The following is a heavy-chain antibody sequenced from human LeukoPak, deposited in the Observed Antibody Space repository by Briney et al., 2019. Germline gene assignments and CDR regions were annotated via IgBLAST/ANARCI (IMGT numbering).Heavy chain of an antibody. D-gene: IGHD6-13*01. CDR1: GFTVSNNY. CDR3: ARDPPGIAASVSGG. Sequence: PGGSLRLSCKASGFTVSNNYMNWVRQAPGKGLEWVALIYSGGTTNYADSVQGRFTISRDNSKNTLYLQMTNVRVEDTAVYYCARDPPGIAASVSGGWGQGTLVTVSS. CDR2: IYSGGTT. J-gene: IGHJ4*02. V-gene: IGHV3-53*01.